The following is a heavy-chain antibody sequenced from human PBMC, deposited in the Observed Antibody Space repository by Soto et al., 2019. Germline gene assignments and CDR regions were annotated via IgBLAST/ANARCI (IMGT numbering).Heavy chain of an antibody. D-gene: IGHD3-3*01. CDR3: AVWSALSQYYFDS. V-gene: IGHV4-59*13. Sequence: PSETLSLTCAVSGASFSGTYWSWIRQAPGKGLEWIGYAYHSGTTVYNPSLKSRVSISVDTSKKRVSLRLTSVTAADTAVYYCAVWSALSQYYFDSWGHGTLVTVSS. J-gene: IGHJ4*01. CDR1: GASFSGTY. CDR2: AYHSGTT.